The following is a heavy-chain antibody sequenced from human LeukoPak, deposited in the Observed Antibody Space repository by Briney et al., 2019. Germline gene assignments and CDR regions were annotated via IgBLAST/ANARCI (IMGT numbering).Heavy chain of an antibody. CDR3: AKLTTVNGDY. Sequence: ASVKVSCKASGYTFTSYYMHWVRQAPGQGLEWMGIINPSGGSTSYAQKFQGRVTITRDTSASTAYMELSSLRSEDTAVYYCAKLTTVNGDYWGQGTLVTVSS. CDR1: GYTFTSYY. CDR2: INPSGGST. V-gene: IGHV1-46*01. D-gene: IGHD4-17*01. J-gene: IGHJ4*02.